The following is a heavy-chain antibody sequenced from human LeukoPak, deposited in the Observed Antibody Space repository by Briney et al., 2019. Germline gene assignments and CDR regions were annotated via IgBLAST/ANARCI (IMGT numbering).Heavy chain of an antibody. CDR3: AKDSAWYYDSSGLIEGDPFDN. J-gene: IGHJ4*02. CDR1: GFSFSDYA. CDR2: IRYDGSNK. D-gene: IGHD3-22*01. Sequence: GGSLRLSCAASGFSFSDYAIYWVRQTPGKGLEWVAFIRYDGSNKIYADSVKGRFTISRDNSKNTLYLQMNSLRAEDTAVYYCAKDSAWYYDSSGLIEGDPFDNWGQGTLVTVSS. V-gene: IGHV3-30*02.